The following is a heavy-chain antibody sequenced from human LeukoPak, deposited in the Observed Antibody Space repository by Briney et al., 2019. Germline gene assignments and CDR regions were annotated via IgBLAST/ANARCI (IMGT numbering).Heavy chain of an antibody. D-gene: IGHD5-18*01. Sequence: GGSLRLSCAASGFAFSSYEMSWVRQPPGEGLEWVSTINNDGTTHYADSVKGRFTISRDNSKNTLYLQMNSLRAEDTAIYYCEHRTAFDYWGQGTLVTVSS. J-gene: IGHJ4*02. CDR3: EHRTAFDY. CDR2: INNDGTT. V-gene: IGHV3-23*01. CDR1: GFAFSSYE.